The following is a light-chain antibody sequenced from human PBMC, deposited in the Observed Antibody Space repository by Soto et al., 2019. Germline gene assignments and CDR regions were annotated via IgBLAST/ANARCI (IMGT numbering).Light chain of an antibody. CDR3: QQRSNWPRT. Sequence: EIVLTPSPVTLCCSLGETATLSCRASQSVSSYLAWYQQKPGQAPRLLIYDASNRATGIPARFSGSGSGTDFTLTISSLEPEDFAVYYCQQRSNWPRTFGQGTKVDI. CDR1: QSVSSY. CDR2: DAS. V-gene: IGKV3-11*01. J-gene: IGKJ1*01.